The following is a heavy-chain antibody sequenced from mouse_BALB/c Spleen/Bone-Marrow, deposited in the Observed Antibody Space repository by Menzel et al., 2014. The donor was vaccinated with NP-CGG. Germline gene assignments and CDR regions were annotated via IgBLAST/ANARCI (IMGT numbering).Heavy chain of an antibody. Sequence: QVQLQQSGAELARPGASVKLSCKASGYTFTSYWMQWVKQRPGQGLEWIGTIYPRDGDARYTQKFKGKATLTADKSSSTAYMQLSSLASEDSAVYYCARNYYYASSWSAMDYWGQGTSVTVSS. D-gene: IGHD1-1*01. CDR1: GYTFTSYW. CDR2: IYPRDGDA. J-gene: IGHJ4*01. V-gene: IGHV1-87*01. CDR3: ARNYYYASSWSAMDY.